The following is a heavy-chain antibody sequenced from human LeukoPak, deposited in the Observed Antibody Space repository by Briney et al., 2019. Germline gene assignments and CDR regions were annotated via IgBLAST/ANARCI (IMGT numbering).Heavy chain of an antibody. D-gene: IGHD3-22*01. J-gene: IGHJ4*02. CDR2: IIPIFGTA. CDR3: AREDYYDSSGYYYGPLGY. V-gene: IGHV1-69*06. CDR1: GGTFSSYA. Sequence: SVKVSCKASGGTFSSYAISWVRQAPGQGLEWMGGIIPIFGTANYAQKFQGRVTITADKSTSTAYMELSSLRSEDTAVYYCAREDYYDSSGYYYGPLGYWGQGTLVTVSS.